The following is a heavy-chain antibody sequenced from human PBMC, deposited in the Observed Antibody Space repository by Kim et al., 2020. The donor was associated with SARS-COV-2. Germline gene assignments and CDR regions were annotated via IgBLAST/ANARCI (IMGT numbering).Heavy chain of an antibody. D-gene: IGHD6-13*01. CDR2: IYHSGST. V-gene: IGHV4-4*02. CDR3: ARDISSSPRKFDY. CDR1: GGSISSSNW. Sequence: SETLSLTCAVSGGSISSSNWWSWVRQPPGKGLEWIGEIYHSGSTNYNPSLKSRVTISVDKSKNQFSLKLSSVTAADTAVYYCARDISSSPRKFDYWGQGTLVTVSS. J-gene: IGHJ4*02.